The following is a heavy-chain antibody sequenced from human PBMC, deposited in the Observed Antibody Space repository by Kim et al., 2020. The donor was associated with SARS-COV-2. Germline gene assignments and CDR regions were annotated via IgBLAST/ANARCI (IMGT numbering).Heavy chain of an antibody. CDR2: IGVNGNT. CDR3: VKRVGRNTMVRGVTVGEFFFDY. J-gene: IGHJ4*02. Sequence: GGSLRLSCAASGFTFSSNAMSWVRQAPGKGLEWVSSIGVNGNTYYADSVKGRFTISRDNSKNTLYLQMNSLRAEDTAVYYCVKRVGRNTMVRGVTVGEFFFDYWGQGTLVTVSS. V-gene: IGHV3-23*01. CDR1: GFTFSSNA. D-gene: IGHD3-10*01.